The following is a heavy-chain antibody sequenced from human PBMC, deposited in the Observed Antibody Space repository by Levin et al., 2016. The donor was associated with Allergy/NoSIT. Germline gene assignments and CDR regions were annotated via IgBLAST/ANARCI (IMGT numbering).Heavy chain of an antibody. D-gene: IGHD1-1*01. CDR2: INSDGSST. V-gene: IGHV3-74*01. Sequence: WIRQPPGKGLVWVSRINSDGSSTSYADSVKGRFTISRDNAKNTLYLQMNSLRAEDTAVYYCGRRYNWNDVGYNYYYMDVWGKGTPVTVSS. J-gene: IGHJ6*03. CDR3: GRRYNWNDVGYNYYYMDV.